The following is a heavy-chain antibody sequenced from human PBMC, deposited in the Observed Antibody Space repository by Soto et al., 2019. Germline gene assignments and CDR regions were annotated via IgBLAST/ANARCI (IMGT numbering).Heavy chain of an antibody. D-gene: IGHD1-26*01. J-gene: IGHJ6*02. V-gene: IGHV5-51*01. CDR2: IYPGDSDT. CDR3: ARHVRNGADIVGAMTHRRYYYYGMDV. CDR1: GYSFTSYW. Sequence: GESLKISCKGSGYSFTSYWIGWVRQMPGKGLEWMGIIYPGDSDTRYSPSFQGQVTISADKSISTAYLQWSSLKASDTAMYYCARHVRNGADIVGAMTHRRYYYYGMDVWGQGTTVTVSS.